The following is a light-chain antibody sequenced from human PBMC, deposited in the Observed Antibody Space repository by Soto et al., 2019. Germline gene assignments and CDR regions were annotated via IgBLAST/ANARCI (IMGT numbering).Light chain of an antibody. CDR2: AAS. V-gene: IGKV1-39*01. CDR1: QTVSTS. CDR3: QQSYSTPVT. Sequence: DIQMTQSPSSLSASVGDRVTITCRASQTVSTSLNWYQQKPGKAPNLLIYAASSLQSGVPSRFSARGSGTDFTLIISSLQPEDFATYYCQQSYSTPVTFGQGTRLEIK. J-gene: IGKJ5*01.